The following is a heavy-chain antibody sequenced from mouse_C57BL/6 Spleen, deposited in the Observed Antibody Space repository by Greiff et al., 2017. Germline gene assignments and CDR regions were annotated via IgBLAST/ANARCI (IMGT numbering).Heavy chain of an antibody. CDR1: GYTFTSYW. D-gene: IGHD2-12*01. CDR3: AIGRRRDGSWFAY. Sequence: QVQLQQPGAELVKPGASVKLSCKASGYTFTSYWMHWVKQRPGRGLEWIGRTDPNSGGTKYNEKFKSKATLTVDKPSSTAYMQLSSLTSEDSAFDYCAIGRRRDGSWFAYWGQGTLVTVSA. CDR2: TDPNSGGT. J-gene: IGHJ3*01. V-gene: IGHV1-72*01.